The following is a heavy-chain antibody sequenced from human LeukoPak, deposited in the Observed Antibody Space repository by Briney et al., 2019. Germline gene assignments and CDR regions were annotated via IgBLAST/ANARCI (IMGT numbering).Heavy chain of an antibody. CDR1: GGSLSSHF. D-gene: IGHD2-2*01. CDR3: ARFSSGCSPASCYLTY. Sequence: SETLSLTCAVSGGSLSSHFWSWIRQPPGKGLELIGHIYYTGTTYYNPSLNSRVTISLDTSRNQFSLTLTPVTAADTAVYYCARFSSGCSPASCYLTYWGQGTLVTVSS. CDR2: IYYTGTT. J-gene: IGHJ4*02. V-gene: IGHV4-59*11.